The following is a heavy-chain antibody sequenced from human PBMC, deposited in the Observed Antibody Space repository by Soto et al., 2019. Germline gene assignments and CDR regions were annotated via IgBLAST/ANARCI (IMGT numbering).Heavy chain of an antibody. Sequence: GGSLRLSCAASGFTFSTYSMNWVRQAPGKGLEWVSSISSGSDYIYYADSVKGRFPTSRDNAKKSLYLQMNSLRAHDTAVYYCARVYCSSSSCGMDVWGQGTTVTVSS. CDR2: ISSGSDYI. J-gene: IGHJ6*02. CDR1: GFTFSTYS. CDR3: ARVYCSSSSCGMDV. V-gene: IGHV3-21*01. D-gene: IGHD2-2*01.